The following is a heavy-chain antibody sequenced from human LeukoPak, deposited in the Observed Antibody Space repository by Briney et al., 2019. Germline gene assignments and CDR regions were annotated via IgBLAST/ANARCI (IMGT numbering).Heavy chain of an antibody. D-gene: IGHD6-19*01. Sequence: NPSETLSLTCTVSGGSISSYYWSWIRQPPGKGLEWIGYIYTSGSTNYNPSLKSRVTISVDTSKNQFSLKLSSVTAADTAVYYCARHTGSSGRYSWFDPWGQGTLVTVSS. V-gene: IGHV4-4*09. CDR1: GGSISSYY. CDR2: IYTSGST. J-gene: IGHJ5*02. CDR3: ARHTGSSGRYSWFDP.